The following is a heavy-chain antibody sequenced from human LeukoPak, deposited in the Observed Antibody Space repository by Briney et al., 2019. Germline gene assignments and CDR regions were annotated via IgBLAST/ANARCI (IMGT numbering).Heavy chain of an antibody. D-gene: IGHD3-10*01. Sequence: GGSLRLSCAASGFTFSSNYMSWVRQAPGKGLEWVSLIYSGGSTYYADSVKGRFTISRDNSKNTLYLQMNSLRAEDTAVYYCARNRRNAITMVRGVRGYYYMDVWGKGTTVTISS. CDR3: ARNRRNAITMVRGVRGYYYMDV. J-gene: IGHJ6*03. CDR1: GFTFSSNY. V-gene: IGHV3-66*01. CDR2: IYSGGST.